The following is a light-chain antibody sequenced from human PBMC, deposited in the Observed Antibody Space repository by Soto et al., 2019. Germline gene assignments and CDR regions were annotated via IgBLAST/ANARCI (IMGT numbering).Light chain of an antibody. CDR2: AAS. CDR3: QQSYSTPPGT. Sequence: DIQMTQSPSSLSASVGDRDTITCRASQSISSYLNWYQQKPGKAPKLLIYAASSLQSGVPSRFSGSGSGTDFTLTISSLQPEDFATYYCQQSYSTPPGTFGPGTKVDIK. V-gene: IGKV1-39*01. CDR1: QSISSY. J-gene: IGKJ3*01.